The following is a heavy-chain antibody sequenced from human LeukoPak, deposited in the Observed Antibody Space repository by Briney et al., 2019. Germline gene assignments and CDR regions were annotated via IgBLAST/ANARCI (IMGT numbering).Heavy chain of an antibody. D-gene: IGHD3-22*01. CDR1: GGSIGSGSYY. Sequence: PSETLSLTCTVSGGSIGSGSYYWSWIRQPAGKGLEWIGRIYTSGSTNYNPSLKSRVTISVDTSKNQFSLKLSSVTAADTAVYYCARWHLYDSSGYTPDAFDIWGQGTMVTVSS. CDR2: IYTSGST. CDR3: ARWHLYDSSGYTPDAFDI. J-gene: IGHJ3*02. V-gene: IGHV4-61*02.